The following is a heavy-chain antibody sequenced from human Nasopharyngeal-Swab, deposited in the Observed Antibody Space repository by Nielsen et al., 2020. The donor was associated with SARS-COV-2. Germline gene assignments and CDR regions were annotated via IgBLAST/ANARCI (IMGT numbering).Heavy chain of an antibody. J-gene: IGHJ4*02. CDR3: ARPSRGQFDY. V-gene: IGHV3-30*03. Sequence: GESLKISCTASGFSFNNYGMHWVRQAPGKGLEWVAIISYEGSIKHYADYVEGRFTISRDASKNTLYLQMNSLRPEDTAVYYCARPSRGQFDYWGQGTLVTVSS. CDR1: GFSFNNYG. CDR2: ISYEGSIK.